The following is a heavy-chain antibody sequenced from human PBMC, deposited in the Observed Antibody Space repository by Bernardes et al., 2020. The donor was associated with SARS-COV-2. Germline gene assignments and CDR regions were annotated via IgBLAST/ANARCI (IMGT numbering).Heavy chain of an antibody. J-gene: IGHJ3*02. V-gene: IGHV3-48*04. Sequence: GGSLRLSCAASGLPFSSCSMNWVRQAPGKGLEWVSYISPRGSTTHYADSVKGRFTISRDNAKNSLYLQMNSLRAEDTAVYYCASVEMTTNLGALDIWGQGTTVTVSS. D-gene: IGHD4-4*01. CDR1: GLPFSSCS. CDR3: ASVEMTTNLGALDI. CDR2: ISPRGSTT.